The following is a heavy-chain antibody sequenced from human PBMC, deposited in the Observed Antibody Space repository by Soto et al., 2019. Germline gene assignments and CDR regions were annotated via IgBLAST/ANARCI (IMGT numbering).Heavy chain of an antibody. V-gene: IGHV4-39*01. CDR3: ARLRCLYWGSYYGIYV. D-gene: IGHD3-16*01. CDR2: IYYSGST. Sequence: SETLSPNCTVSGGFISSSSYYWGWIRQPPGQGLEWVGSIYYSGSTYYNPSLKSRGTISVDTSKNQFSLNLSSLTSADTAVYYCARLRCLYWGSYYGIYVWG. CDR1: GGFISSSSYY. J-gene: IGHJ6*02.